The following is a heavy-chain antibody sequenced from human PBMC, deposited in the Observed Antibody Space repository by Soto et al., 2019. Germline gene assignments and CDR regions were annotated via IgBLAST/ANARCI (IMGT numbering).Heavy chain of an antibody. V-gene: IGHV5-51*01. J-gene: IGHJ6*02. CDR2: IYPGDSDT. CDR3: AASIFYYGMDV. Sequence: GESLKISCKGSGYTFTDYWIGWVRQLPGKGLEWMGIIYPGDSDTRYSPSFQGHVTISADKSITTTYLQWSSLKASDTAIYYCAASIFYYGMDVWGQGTTVTVSS. CDR1: GYTFTDYW.